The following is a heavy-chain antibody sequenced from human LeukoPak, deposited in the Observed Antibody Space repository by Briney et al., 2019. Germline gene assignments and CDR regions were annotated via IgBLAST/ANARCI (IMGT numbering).Heavy chain of an antibody. J-gene: IGHJ4*02. Sequence: PSETLSLTCAVYGGSFSGYYRSWIRQPPGKGLEWIGEINHSGSTNYNPSLKSRVTISVDTSKNQFSLKLSSVTAADTAVYYCARGRVVVVVPAARLGFYYWGQGSLVTVSS. D-gene: IGHD2-2*01. V-gene: IGHV4-34*01. CDR1: GGSFSGYY. CDR3: ARGRVVVVVPAARLGFYY. CDR2: INHSGST.